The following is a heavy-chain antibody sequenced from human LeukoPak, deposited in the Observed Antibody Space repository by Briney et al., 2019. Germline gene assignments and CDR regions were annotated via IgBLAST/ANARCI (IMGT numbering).Heavy chain of an antibody. Sequence: SETLSLTCSVSGGSIISSRYYWGWIRQSPGGGLEWIGTIYYSGSTYYNPSLRSRVTISADTSKNQFSLNLSPVTAADTAVYYCARHVSSDLRIVVVTSDWYFDLWGRGTLVTVSS. D-gene: IGHD2-21*02. CDR3: ARHVSSDLRIVVVTSDWYFDL. CDR2: IYYSGST. CDR1: GGSIISSRYY. V-gene: IGHV4-39*01. J-gene: IGHJ2*01.